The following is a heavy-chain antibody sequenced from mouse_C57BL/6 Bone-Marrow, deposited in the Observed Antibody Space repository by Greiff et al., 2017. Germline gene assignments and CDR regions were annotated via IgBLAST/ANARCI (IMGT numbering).Heavy chain of an antibody. Sequence: VQLQESGPELVKPGASVKISCTSSGYTFTDYYINWVTRRPGQGLEWIGWIYPGSGNTTYNEKFKGKATFTVDTSSSTAYMQLSSLTSEDAAVDVGARDGNYWDVDVWGTGTTVTVSS. J-gene: IGHJ1*03. CDR1: GYTFTDYY. CDR3: ARDGNYWDVDV. D-gene: IGHD2-1*01. V-gene: IGHV1-84*01. CDR2: IYPGSGNT.